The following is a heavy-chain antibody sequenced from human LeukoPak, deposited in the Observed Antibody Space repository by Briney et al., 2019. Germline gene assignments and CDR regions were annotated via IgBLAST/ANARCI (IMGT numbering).Heavy chain of an antibody. J-gene: IGHJ6*02. Sequence: GASVKVSCKASGYTFTSYGIRWVRQAPGQGLEWMGWISAYNGNTNYAQKLQGRVTMTTDTSTSTAYMELRRLRSDDTAVYYCARFKVAIVVVSGYYAYYYSGMDVWGQGTTVTVYS. CDR2: ISAYNGNT. CDR3: ARFKVAIVVVSGYYAYYYSGMDV. CDR1: GYTFTSYG. V-gene: IGHV1-18*01. D-gene: IGHD2-2*03.